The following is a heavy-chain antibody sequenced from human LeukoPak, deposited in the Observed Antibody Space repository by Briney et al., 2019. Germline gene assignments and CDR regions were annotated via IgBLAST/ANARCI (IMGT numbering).Heavy chain of an antibody. V-gene: IGHV1-2*06. D-gene: IGHD3-22*01. J-gene: IGHJ4*02. CDR1: GYTFTGYY. CDR2: INPNSGGT. CDR3: ARDHSPMIEYYFDY. Sequence: ASVKVSCKASGYTFTGYYMHWVRQAPGQGLEWMGRINPNSGGTNYAQKFQGRVTMTRDTSISTAYMELSRLRSDDTAVYYCARDHSPMIEYYFDYWGQGTLVTVSS.